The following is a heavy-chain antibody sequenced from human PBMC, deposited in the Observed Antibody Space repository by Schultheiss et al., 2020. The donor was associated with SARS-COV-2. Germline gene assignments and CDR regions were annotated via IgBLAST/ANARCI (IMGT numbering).Heavy chain of an antibody. CDR1: GGSFSGYY. Sequence: SETLSLTCAVYGGSFSGYYWSWIRQPAGKGLEWIGEINHSGSTNYNPSLKSRVTISVDTSKNQLSLKLSSVTAADTAVYYCARIRFGGYFDYWGQGTLVTVSS. D-gene: IGHD3-10*01. J-gene: IGHJ4*02. V-gene: IGHV4-34*01. CDR2: INHSGST. CDR3: ARIRFGGYFDY.